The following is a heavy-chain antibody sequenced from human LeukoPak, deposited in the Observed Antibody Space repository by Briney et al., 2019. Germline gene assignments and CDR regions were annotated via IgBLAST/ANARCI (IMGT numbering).Heavy chain of an antibody. Sequence: PGGSLRPSCAASGIIISTSLMNWVRPAAGEVQEWVANINQDGSAKYYVDSVRGRFTISRDNAKNSLYLQMNSLRADDTAVYYCTRVSLSEIGDYWGQGTLVTVSS. CDR2: INQDGSAK. J-gene: IGHJ4*02. D-gene: IGHD1-14*01. V-gene: IGHV3-7*05. CDR1: GIIISTSL. CDR3: TRVSLSEIGDY.